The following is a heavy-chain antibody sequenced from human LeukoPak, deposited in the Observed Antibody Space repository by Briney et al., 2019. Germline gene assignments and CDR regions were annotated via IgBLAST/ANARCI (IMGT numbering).Heavy chain of an antibody. CDR3: ARSPLNYGPFDY. CDR2: IRIKANSYTT. CDR1: GFTFSDHN. V-gene: IGHV3-72*01. Sequence: GGSLRLSCATSGFTFSDHNMDWVRQAPGKGPEWVSRIRIKANSYTTEYAASVKGRFTISRDDSKNSLYLQMQSLKTEDTAVYYCARSPLNYGPFDYWGQGTLVTVSS. J-gene: IGHJ4*02. D-gene: IGHD3-10*01.